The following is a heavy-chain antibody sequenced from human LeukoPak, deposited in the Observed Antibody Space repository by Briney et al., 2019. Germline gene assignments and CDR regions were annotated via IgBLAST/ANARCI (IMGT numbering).Heavy chain of an antibody. CDR3: ARDGRVAATHFFDY. CDR2: ISYDGSNK. CDR1: GFTFSSYG. V-gene: IGHV3-30*03. Sequence: GGSLRLSCAASGFTFSSYGMHWVRQAPGKGLEWVAVISYDGSNKYYADSVKGRFTISRDNSKNTLYLQMNSLRAEDTAVYYCARDGRVAATHFFDYWGQGTLVTVSS. D-gene: IGHD2-15*01. J-gene: IGHJ4*02.